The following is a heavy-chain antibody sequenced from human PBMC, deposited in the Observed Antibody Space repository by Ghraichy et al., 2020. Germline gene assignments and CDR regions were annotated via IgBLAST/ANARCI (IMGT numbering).Heavy chain of an antibody. CDR2: IYYSGST. J-gene: IGHJ3*02. Sequence: ESLNISCTVSGGSISSYYWSWIRQPPGKGLEWIGYIYYSGSTNYNPSLKSRVTISVDTSKNQFSLKLSSVTAADTAVYYCARGRYCSGGSCTDDAFDIWSQGTMVTVSS. CDR3: ARGRYCSGGSCTDDAFDI. D-gene: IGHD2-15*01. V-gene: IGHV4-59*01. CDR1: GGSISSYY.